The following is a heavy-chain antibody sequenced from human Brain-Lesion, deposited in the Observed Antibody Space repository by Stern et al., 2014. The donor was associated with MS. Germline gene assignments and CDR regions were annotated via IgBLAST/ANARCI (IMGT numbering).Heavy chain of an antibody. V-gene: IGHV3-74*02. CDR1: GFTFSTYW. Sequence: VQLVQSGGDLVQPGGSLRLSCTASGFTFSTYWMHWVRQAPGKGLVGASRINGDGSRTSYADSVKGRFTISRDNAKNTLYVQMNSLRVEDTAVYYCARAHVDTWDWFDPWGQGTLVTVSS. CDR2: INGDGSRT. CDR3: ARAHVDTWDWFDP. D-gene: IGHD5-18*01. J-gene: IGHJ5*02.